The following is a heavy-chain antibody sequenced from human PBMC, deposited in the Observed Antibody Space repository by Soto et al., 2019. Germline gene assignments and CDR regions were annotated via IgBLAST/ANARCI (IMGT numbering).Heavy chain of an antibody. CDR2: IYYSGST. CDR1: GGSISSYY. D-gene: IGHD1-26*01. Sequence: SETLSLTCTVSGGSISSYYWSWIRQPPGKGLEWIGSIYYSGSTYYNPSLKSRVTISVDTSKNQFSLKLSSVTAADTAVYYCARRRSVGATKKAPTGYYYYYGMDVWGQGTTVTVSS. CDR3: ARRRSVGATKKAPTGYYYYYGMDV. V-gene: IGHV4-59*05. J-gene: IGHJ6*02.